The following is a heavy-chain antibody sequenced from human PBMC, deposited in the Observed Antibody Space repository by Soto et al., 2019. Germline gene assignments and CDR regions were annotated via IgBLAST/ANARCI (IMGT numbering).Heavy chain of an antibody. Sequence: QIQLMQSGGEVKKPGASVKVSCKASGYSFDRYGISWVRQAPGQGPEWMGWISADNGDTRYSEKVQGRLTLTRDTSTNTVDMDLRSLSPDDTAVYYCARDRSYYYESSGYPFDYWGQGTQVTVSS. CDR2: ISADNGDT. CDR3: ARDRSYYYESSGYPFDY. CDR1: GYSFDRYG. J-gene: IGHJ4*02. V-gene: IGHV1-18*01. D-gene: IGHD3-22*01.